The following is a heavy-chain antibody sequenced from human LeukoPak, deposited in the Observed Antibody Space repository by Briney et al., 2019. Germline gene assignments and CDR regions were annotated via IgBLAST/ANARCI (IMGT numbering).Heavy chain of an antibody. D-gene: IGHD5-18*01. CDR1: GFTFSSYG. V-gene: IGHV3-30*02. CDR2: IRYDGSNK. Sequence: GGSLRLSCAASGFTFSSYGMHWVRQAPGKGLEWVAFIRYDGSNKYYADSVKGRFTISRDNSKNTLYVQMSSLRDEDTAVYYCAKADMDTACFDYWGQGTLVTVSS. J-gene: IGHJ4*02. CDR3: AKADMDTACFDY.